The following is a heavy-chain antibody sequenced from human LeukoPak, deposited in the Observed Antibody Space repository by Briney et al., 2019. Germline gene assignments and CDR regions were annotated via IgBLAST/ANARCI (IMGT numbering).Heavy chain of an antibody. CDR1: GYTFTCYY. V-gene: IGHV1-2*02. CDR2: INPNSGGT. CDR3: ARNFAPVVPWFDP. J-gene: IGHJ5*02. Sequence: GASVKVSCKASGYTFTCYYMHWVRQAPGQGLEWMGWINPNSGGTNYAQKFQGRVTMTRDTSISTAYMELSRLRSDDTAVYYCARNFAPVVPWFDPWGQGTLVTVSS. D-gene: IGHD4-23*01.